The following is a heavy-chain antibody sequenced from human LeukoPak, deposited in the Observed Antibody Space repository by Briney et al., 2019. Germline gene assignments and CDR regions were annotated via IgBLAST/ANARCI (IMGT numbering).Heavy chain of an antibody. V-gene: IGHV3-74*01. D-gene: IGHD3-16*01. J-gene: IGHJ6*04. Sequence: GGSLRLSCVASGFTFSGYWMHWVRQAPGKGLVWVSRINSNGGTTTYADSVNGRFTISRDNAKNMVYLQMNSLRAEDTAVYYCARGASLAYYVDVWGKGTTVTVSS. CDR2: INSNGGTT. CDR3: ARGASLAYYVDV. CDR1: GFTFSGYW.